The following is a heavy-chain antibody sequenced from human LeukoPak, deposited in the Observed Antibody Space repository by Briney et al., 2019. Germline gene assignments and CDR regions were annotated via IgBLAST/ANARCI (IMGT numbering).Heavy chain of an antibody. D-gene: IGHD3-3*01. V-gene: IGHV4-34*01. CDR2: INHSGST. Sequence: SETLSLTCAVYGGSFSGYYWSWIRQPPGKGLEWIGEINHSGSTNYNPSLKSRVTISVDTSKNQFSLKLSSVTAADTAVYYCAGYDFWSGYYTNWGQGTLVTVSS. CDR3: AGYDFWSGYYTN. J-gene: IGHJ4*02. CDR1: GGSFSGYY.